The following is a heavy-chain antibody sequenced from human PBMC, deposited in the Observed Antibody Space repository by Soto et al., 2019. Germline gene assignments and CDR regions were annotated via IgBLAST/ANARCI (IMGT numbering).Heavy chain of an antibody. D-gene: IGHD6-13*01. J-gene: IGHJ4*02. CDR2: ISYAGDYQ. CDR3: AQSRGGSGWYEGDS. V-gene: IGHV3-30*03. CDR1: GFTFSSYG. Sequence: QVQLVESGGGVVQPGRSLRLSCAASGFTFSSYGMHWVRQAPGKGLEWVAVISYAGDYQYYADYVKGRFTISRDNSKNTLYLQINTPRPEDTAVYFCAQSRGGSGWYEGDSWGQGTLVTVSS.